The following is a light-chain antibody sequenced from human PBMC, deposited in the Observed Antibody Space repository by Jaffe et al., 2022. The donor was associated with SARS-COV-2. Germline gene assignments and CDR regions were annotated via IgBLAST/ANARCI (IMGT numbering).Light chain of an antibody. J-gene: IGLJ2*01. CDR1: SSDFVSYNL. CDR2: EDS. V-gene: IGLV2-23*01. Sequence: QSALTQPASVSGSPGQSITISCTGTSSDFVSYNLVSWYQQHPGKAPKLMISEDSKRPSGVSNRFSGSKSGNTASLTISGLQAEDEADYYCCSYARSSTSVIFGGGTKLTVL. CDR3: CSYARSSTSVI.